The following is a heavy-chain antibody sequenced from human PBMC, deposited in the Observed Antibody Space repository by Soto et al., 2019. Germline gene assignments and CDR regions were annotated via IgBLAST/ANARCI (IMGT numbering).Heavy chain of an antibody. D-gene: IGHD5-18*01. CDR1: GGSITTYY. V-gene: IGHV4-59*01. J-gene: IGHJ4*02. CDR3: ASDSDGMNT. CDR2: IFNSGSP. Sequence: SETLSLTCTVSGGSITTYYWSWSRQSPGKGLEWIGYIFNSGSPNYNPSLKSQVTTSVDTSQNQVSLELSSVTAAGTGVYYCASDSDGMNTWGRGTPVTVSS.